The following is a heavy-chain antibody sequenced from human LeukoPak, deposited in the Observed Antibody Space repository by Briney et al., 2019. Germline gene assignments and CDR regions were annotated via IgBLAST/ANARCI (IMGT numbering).Heavy chain of an antibody. CDR2: FDPEDGET. Sequence: ASVKVSCKVSGYTLTELSMHWVRQAPGEGLEWMGGFDPEDGETIYAQKFQGRVTMTEDTSTDTAYMELSSLRSEDTAVYYCATDCSSTSCQYGMDVWGQGTTVTVSS. CDR1: GYTLTELS. V-gene: IGHV1-24*01. D-gene: IGHD2-2*01. J-gene: IGHJ6*02. CDR3: ATDCSSTSCQYGMDV.